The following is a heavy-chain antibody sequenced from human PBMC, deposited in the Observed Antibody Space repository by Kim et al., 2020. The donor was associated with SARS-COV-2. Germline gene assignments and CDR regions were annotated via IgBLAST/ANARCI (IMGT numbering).Heavy chain of an antibody. J-gene: IGHJ4*02. Sequence: ASVKVSCKASGYTFTGYYMHWVRQAPGQGLEWMGRINPNSGGTNYAQKFQGRVTMTRDTSISTAYMELSRLRSDDTAVYYCAREEGGYFVYFDYWGQGTLVTVSS. CDR2: INPNSGGT. D-gene: IGHD3-22*01. CDR1: GYTFTGYY. CDR3: AREEGGYFVYFDY. V-gene: IGHV1-2*06.